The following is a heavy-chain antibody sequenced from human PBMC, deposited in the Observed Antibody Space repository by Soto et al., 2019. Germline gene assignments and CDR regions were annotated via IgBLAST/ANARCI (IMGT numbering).Heavy chain of an antibody. J-gene: IGHJ6*02. V-gene: IGHV3-30*18. CDR2: ISYDGSNK. D-gene: IGHD2-8*01. Sequence: GGSLRLSCAASGFTFSSYGMHWVRQAPGKGLEWVAVISYDGSNKYYADSVKGRFTISRDNSKNTLYLQMNSLRAEDTAVYYCAKDGYCTNGVCYSNYYYGMDVWGQGTTVTVSS. CDR3: AKDGYCTNGVCYSNYYYGMDV. CDR1: GFTFSSYG.